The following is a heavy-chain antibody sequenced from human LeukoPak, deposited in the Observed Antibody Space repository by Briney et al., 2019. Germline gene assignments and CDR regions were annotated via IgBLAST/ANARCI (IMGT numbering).Heavy chain of an antibody. CDR2: ISAYNGNT. V-gene: IGHV1-18*01. J-gene: IGHJ4*02. CDR3: AKVLWATYYYDSSGYYPFDY. CDR1: GYTFTSYG. D-gene: IGHD3-22*01. Sequence: ASVKVSCKASGYTFTSYGISWVRQAPGEGLEWMGWISAYNGNTNYAQKFQGRVTVTTDTSTSTAYMELRSLRSDDTAVYYCAKVLWATYYYDSSGYYPFDYWGQGTLVTVSS.